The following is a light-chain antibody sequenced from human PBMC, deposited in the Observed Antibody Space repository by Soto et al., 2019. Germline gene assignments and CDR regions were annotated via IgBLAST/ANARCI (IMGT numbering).Light chain of an antibody. CDR3: NSYTSRSTSRV. Sequence: QSALTQPASVSGSPGQSITISCTGTSSDVGGYNYVSWYQQHPGKAPKLMIYDDSNRPSGVSHRFSGSKSGTTASLTISGLQADDAADYYWNSYTSRSTSRVFGGGTKLTVL. CDR2: DDS. CDR1: SSDVGGYNY. V-gene: IGLV2-14*01. J-gene: IGLJ2*01.